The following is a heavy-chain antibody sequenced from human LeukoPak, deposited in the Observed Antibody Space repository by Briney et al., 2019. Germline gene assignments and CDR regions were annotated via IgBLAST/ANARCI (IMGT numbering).Heavy chain of an antibody. J-gene: IGHJ6*02. D-gene: IGHD5-24*01. CDR2: INIDGSSR. V-gene: IGHV3-74*01. CDR1: GFTFSRYW. CDR3: ARGMDRDGYNLYYYGMDV. Sequence: GGYLRLSCAASGFTFSRYWMHWVRQAPGKGLVWVSRINIDGSSRTYADSVKGRFTISRDNAKNTMYLQMNSLRAEDTAVYYCARGMDRDGYNLYYYGMDVWGQGTTVTVSS.